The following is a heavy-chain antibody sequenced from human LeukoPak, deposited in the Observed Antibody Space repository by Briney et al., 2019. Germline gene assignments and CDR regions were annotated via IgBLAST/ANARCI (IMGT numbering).Heavy chain of an antibody. CDR3: AELGITMIGGV. CDR2: ISSSCSTI. D-gene: IGHD3-10*02. V-gene: IGHV3-48*04. J-gene: IGHJ6*04. Sequence: GGSLRLSCAASGFTFSRNGMTWVRQAPGKGLEWVSYISSSCSTIYYADSVKGRFTISRDNAKNSLYLQMNSLRAEDTAVYYCAELGITMIGGVWGKGTTVTISS. CDR1: GFTFSRNG.